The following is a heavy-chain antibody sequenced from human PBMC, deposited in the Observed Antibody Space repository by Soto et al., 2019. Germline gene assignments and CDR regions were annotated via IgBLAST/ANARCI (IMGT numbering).Heavy chain of an antibody. J-gene: IGHJ6*02. CDR3: ARDVLVMNYYGMDV. CDR2: ISAYNGNT. D-gene: IGHD3-9*01. Sequence: ASVTVCCKASGYTFTSYGIRWVRQAPGQGLEWMGWISAYNGNTNYAQKLQGRVTMTTDTSTSTAYMELRSLRSDDTAVYYCARDVLVMNYYGMDVWGQGTTVTVSS. V-gene: IGHV1-18*01. CDR1: GYTFTSYG.